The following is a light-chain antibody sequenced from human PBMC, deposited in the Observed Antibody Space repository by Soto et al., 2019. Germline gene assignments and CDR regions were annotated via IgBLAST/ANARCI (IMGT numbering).Light chain of an antibody. CDR3: QSYDSSLSGGV. CDR2: GNS. J-gene: IGLJ2*01. Sequence: QSAVTQPPSVSGAPGQRVTISCTGSSSNIGAGYDVHWYQQLPGTAPKLLIYGNSNRPSGVPDRFSGSKSGTSASLAITGLQAEDEADYYCQSYDSSLSGGVFGGGTKVTVL. CDR1: SSNIGAGYD. V-gene: IGLV1-40*01.